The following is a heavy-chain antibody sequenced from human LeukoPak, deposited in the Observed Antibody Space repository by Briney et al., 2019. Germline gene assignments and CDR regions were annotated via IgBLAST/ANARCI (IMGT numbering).Heavy chain of an antibody. CDR1: GFTFSSYW. D-gene: IGHD6-19*01. Sequence: GGSLRLSCAASGFTFSSYWMNWVRQAPGKGLEWVANIKQDGSEKDYVDSVKGRFTISRDNAKNSLYLQMNSLRAEDTAVYYCARVSSLAVAGFFDYWGQGILVTVSS. CDR2: IKQDGSEK. CDR3: ARVSSLAVAGFFDY. J-gene: IGHJ4*02. V-gene: IGHV3-7*01.